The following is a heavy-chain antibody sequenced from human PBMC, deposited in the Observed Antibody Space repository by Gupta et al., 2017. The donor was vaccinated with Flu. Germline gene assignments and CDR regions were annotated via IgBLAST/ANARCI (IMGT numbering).Heavy chain of an antibody. J-gene: IGHJ4*02. Sequence: GKGLEWVSDIGDNGATHYADPVKGRCIIARDNSKNTLYLQMNGLRAEDTAVYYCVKDGEVGDGFSSSWYDFRYWGQGTLVTVSS. CDR3: VKDGEVGDGFSSSWYDFRY. CDR2: IGDNGAT. D-gene: IGHD6-13*01. V-gene: IGHV3-23*01.